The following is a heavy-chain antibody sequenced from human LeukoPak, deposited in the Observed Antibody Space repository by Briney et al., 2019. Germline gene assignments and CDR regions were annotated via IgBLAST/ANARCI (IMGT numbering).Heavy chain of an antibody. Sequence: GRSLRLSCAASGCTFDDYAIHWVRQAPGKGLEWVSGISRNSGSIGYADSVKGRFTISRDNAKKSLYLQMHSLRAEDMALYYCAKGLSSSWYGYFDYWGQGTLVTVSS. CDR1: GCTFDDYA. CDR3: AKGLSSSWYGYFDY. J-gene: IGHJ4*02. CDR2: ISRNSGSI. D-gene: IGHD6-13*01. V-gene: IGHV3-9*03.